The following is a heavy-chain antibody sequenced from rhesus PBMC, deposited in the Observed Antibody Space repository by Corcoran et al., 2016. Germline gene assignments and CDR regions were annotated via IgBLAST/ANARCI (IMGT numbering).Heavy chain of an antibody. CDR3: AKVGDGITVDY. Sequence: EVQLVESGGGLVQPGGSLRLSCAASGFTFSSYGMYWVRQAPGKGLEWISAISSGGGSTYYADSVKGRFTISRDNSKNTLSLQMNSLRAEDTAVYYCAKVGDGITVDYWGQGVLVTVSS. CDR1: GFTFSSYG. D-gene: IGHD3-3*01. CDR2: ISSGGGST. J-gene: IGHJ4*01. V-gene: IGHV3S25*01.